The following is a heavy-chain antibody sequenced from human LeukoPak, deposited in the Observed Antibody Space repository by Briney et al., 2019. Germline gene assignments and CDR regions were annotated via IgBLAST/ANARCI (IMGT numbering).Heavy chain of an antibody. V-gene: IGHV3-23*01. D-gene: IGHD1-26*01. CDR3: ARGGDIVGATRSAFDI. CDR1: GFTFSSYA. CDR2: ITGSGGST. Sequence: GGSLRLSCAASGFTFSSYAMNWVRQAPGKGLEWVSAITGSGGSTYYADSVKGRFTISRDNSKNTLYLQMNSLRAEDTAVYYCARGGDIVGATRSAFDIWGQGTMVTVSS. J-gene: IGHJ3*02.